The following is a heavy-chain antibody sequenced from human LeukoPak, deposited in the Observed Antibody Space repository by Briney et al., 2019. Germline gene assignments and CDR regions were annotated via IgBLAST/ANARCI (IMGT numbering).Heavy chain of an antibody. V-gene: IGHV5-51*01. CDR2: ICAGNSDA. D-gene: IGHD5-24*01. CDR3: AIINHPDGRVY. J-gene: IGHJ4*02. Sequence: GESLKISCQGFGYPFVTSWIGWVRQLPGKGLEWTAIICAGNSDAKYSPSFQGQVSISTDRSISTAYLHWSSLKASDTAIYYCAIINHPDGRVYWGQGTLVTVSS. CDR1: GYPFVTSW.